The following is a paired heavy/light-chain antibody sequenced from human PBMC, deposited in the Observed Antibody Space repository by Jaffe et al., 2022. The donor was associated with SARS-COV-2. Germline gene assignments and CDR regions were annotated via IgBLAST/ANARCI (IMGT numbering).Heavy chain of an antibody. CDR3: VKDPDWYGGYYFDY. D-gene: IGHD3-9*01. CDR2: ISSNGGST. V-gene: IGHV3-64D*09. J-gene: IGHJ4*02. Sequence: EVQLVESGGGLVQPGGSLRLSCSASGVTFSSYAMHWVRQAPGKGLEYVLAISSNGGSTYYADSVKGRFTISRDNSKNTLYLQMSSLRAEDTAVYYCVKDPDWYGGYYFDYWGQGTLVTVSS. CDR1: GVTFSSYA.
Light chain of an antibody. Sequence: QSALTQPRSVSGSPGQSVTISCTGTSSDVGGYNYVSWYQQHPGKAPKLMIYDVSKRPSGVPDRFSGSKSGNTASLTISGLQAEDEADYYCCSYAGSYPRVFGTGTKVTVL. CDR2: DVS. J-gene: IGLJ1*01. V-gene: IGLV2-11*01. CDR1: SSDVGGYNY. CDR3: CSYAGSYPRV.